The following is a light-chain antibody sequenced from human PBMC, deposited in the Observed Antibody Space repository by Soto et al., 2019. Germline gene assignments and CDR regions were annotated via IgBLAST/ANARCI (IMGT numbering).Light chain of an antibody. CDR1: HYVYSN. CDR3: QPYHNLWT. V-gene: IGKV3-15*01. CDR2: RAS. Sequence: EIVMTQSPATLSVSPGERVTLSCTASHYVYSNVAWFQQRPAQAPRLLIYRASTRATGTPARFSGSGSGTEFTLTITSLQSEDFALYYCQPYHNLWTFGQGTEVEI. J-gene: IGKJ1*01.